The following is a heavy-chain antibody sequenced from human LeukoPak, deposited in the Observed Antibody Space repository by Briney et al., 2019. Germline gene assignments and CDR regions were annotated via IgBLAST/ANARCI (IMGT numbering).Heavy chain of an antibody. Sequence: ASVKVSCKASRYTFTSYGISWVRQAPGQGLEWMGWISAYNGNTNYAQKLQGRDTMTTDTSTSTAYMELRSLRSDDTAVYYCARDFKGDYGYYYYYYMDVWGKGTTVTVSS. CDR1: RYTFTSYG. V-gene: IGHV1-18*01. CDR3: ARDFKGDYGYYYYYYMDV. J-gene: IGHJ6*03. D-gene: IGHD4-17*01. CDR2: ISAYNGNT.